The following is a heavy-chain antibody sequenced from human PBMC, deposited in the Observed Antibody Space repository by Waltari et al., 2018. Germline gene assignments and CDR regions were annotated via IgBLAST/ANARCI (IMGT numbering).Heavy chain of an antibody. Sequence: QLQLQESGPGLVKPSETLSLTCTVSGGSISSSSYYWAWIRQPPGKGLEWIWSIYYSGSTSYNPPLQGGGTISVDTSKNQFSLKLISLTAADTAVYYSASTVYYDSSGWTYYFDYWGQGTLVTVSS. J-gene: IGHJ4*02. V-gene: IGHV4-39*01. CDR3: ASTVYYDSSGWTYYFDY. CDR1: GGSISSSSYY. D-gene: IGHD3-22*01. CDR2: IYYSGST.